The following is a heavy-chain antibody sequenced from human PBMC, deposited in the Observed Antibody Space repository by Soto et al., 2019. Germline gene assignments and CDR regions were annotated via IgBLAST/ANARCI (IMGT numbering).Heavy chain of an antibody. CDR3: VKVKREVGHHFDS. V-gene: IGHV3-72*01. J-gene: IGHJ4*02. D-gene: IGHD3-10*01. CDR1: GFTFSDHY. Sequence: EVQLVESGGGLVQPGGSLRLSCAASGFTFSDHYMDWVRQAPGKGLEWVGRTRNKAKSYTTDYAASVKGRFTISRDDSKNSLYLQMNSLKTEDTAVYYCVKVKREVGHHFDSWGQGTLVTVSS. CDR2: TRNKAKSYTT.